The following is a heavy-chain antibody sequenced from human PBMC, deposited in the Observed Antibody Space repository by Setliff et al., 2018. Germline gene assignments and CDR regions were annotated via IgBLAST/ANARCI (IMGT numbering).Heavy chain of an antibody. CDR3: ATELSFYYGGNSRGAPFDY. J-gene: IGHJ4*02. CDR1: GYTFTSYG. V-gene: IGHV1-18*01. Sequence: ASVKVSCKASGYTFTSYGISWVRQAPGQGLEWMGWISAYNGNTIYAQKFQGRVTMTEDTSTDTAYMELSSLRSEDTAVYYCATELSFYYGGNSRGAPFDYWGQGTLVTVS. CDR2: ISAYNGNT. D-gene: IGHD4-17*01.